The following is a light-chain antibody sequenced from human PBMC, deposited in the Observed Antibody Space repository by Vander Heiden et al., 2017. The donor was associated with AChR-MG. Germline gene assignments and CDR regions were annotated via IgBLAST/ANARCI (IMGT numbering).Light chain of an antibody. CDR2: SNN. V-gene: IGLV1-44*01. Sequence: QSVLTPPPSASGTPGQRVTISCSGSSSNIGSNTVNWYQQLPGTAPKLLIYSNNQRPSGVPDRFSGSKSGTSASLAISGLQSEDEADYYCAAWDDSLNGWVFGGGTKLTGL. J-gene: IGLJ3*02. CDR3: AAWDDSLNGWV. CDR1: SSNIGSNT.